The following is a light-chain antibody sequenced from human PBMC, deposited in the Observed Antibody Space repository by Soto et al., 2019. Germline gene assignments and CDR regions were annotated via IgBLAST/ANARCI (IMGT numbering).Light chain of an antibody. Sequence: DIQMTQSPSSLSASVGDRVTITCQASQDISNYLNWYQQKPGKAPKLLIYDASNLETGVPSRFSGSGSGTDFTFTISSLQPDDFATYYCQQYNSYPWTCGQGTKVDIK. J-gene: IGKJ1*01. CDR1: QDISNY. CDR2: DAS. CDR3: QQYNSYPWT. V-gene: IGKV1-33*01.